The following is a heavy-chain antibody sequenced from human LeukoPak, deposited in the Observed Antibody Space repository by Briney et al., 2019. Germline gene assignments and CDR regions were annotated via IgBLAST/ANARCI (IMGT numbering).Heavy chain of an antibody. Sequence: ASVKVSCKASGYTFTGYYMHWVRQAPGQGLEWMGWINPNSGGTNYAQKFQGRVTMTRDTSISTAYMELSRLRSDDTAVYYCAREAGGTPTPNWFDPWGQGTLVTVSS. V-gene: IGHV1-2*02. J-gene: IGHJ5*02. CDR2: INPNSGGT. CDR1: GYTFTGYY. D-gene: IGHD1-1*01. CDR3: AREAGGTPTPNWFDP.